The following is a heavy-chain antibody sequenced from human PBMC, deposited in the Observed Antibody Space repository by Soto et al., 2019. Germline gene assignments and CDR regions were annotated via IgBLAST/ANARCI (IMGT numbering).Heavy chain of an antibody. CDR1: GFTFSSYG. J-gene: IGHJ6*02. D-gene: IGHD5-18*01. CDR2: ISYDGADK. V-gene: IGHV3-30*18. Sequence: PGGSLRLSCAASGFTFSSYGIHWVRQAPGKGLEWVALISYDGADKYYADSVKGRFTISRDNSKNTLYLQMSSLGPEDTAVYYCVNERYAQLWVEDYGTDVWGQGTTVPVS. CDR3: VNERYAQLWVEDYGTDV.